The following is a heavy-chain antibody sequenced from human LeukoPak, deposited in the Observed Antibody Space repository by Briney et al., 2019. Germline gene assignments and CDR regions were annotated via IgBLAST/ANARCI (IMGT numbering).Heavy chain of an antibody. CDR1: GGTFSSYA. J-gene: IGHJ3*02. D-gene: IGHD3-10*01. V-gene: IGHV1-69*13. CDR3: ARDSPPRPITMVRGVVLGAFDI. CDR2: IIPIFGTA. Sequence: ASVKVSCKASGGTFSSYAISWVRQAPGQGLEWMGGIIPIFGTANYAQKFQGRVTITADESTSTAYMELSSLRSEDTAVYYCARDSPPRPITMVRGVVLGAFDIWGQGTMVTVSS.